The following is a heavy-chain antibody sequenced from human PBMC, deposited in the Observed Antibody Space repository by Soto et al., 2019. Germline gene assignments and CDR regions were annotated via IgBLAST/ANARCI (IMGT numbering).Heavy chain of an antibody. CDR1: GDSVTSGSYY. Sequence: PSETLSLTCIGSGDSVTSGSYYWTWLRQPPGKGLEWIGYISYTGRTKYNPSLQSRVTISVDTSKNDFSLNLSPVTAAGTAVYFCAREWGLLPYYVVTVWCHGTAVAVS. V-gene: IGHV4-61*03. CDR2: ISYTGRT. CDR3: AREWGLLPYYVVTV. J-gene: IGHJ6*02. D-gene: IGHD7-27*01.